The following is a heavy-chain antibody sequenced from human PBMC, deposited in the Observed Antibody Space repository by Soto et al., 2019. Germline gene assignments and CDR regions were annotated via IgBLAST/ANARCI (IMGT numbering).Heavy chain of an antibody. Sequence: QVQLVQSGTEVKKPGSSVKVSCKASGGTFGNSAINWVRQAPGQGLEWLGGFIPVFRTLTYAQKFQGRLTIPADESTSTAYMALCSLTSEDTAVYYCARDRGSDDPIDYWGQGTLVTVSS. CDR2: FIPVFRTL. V-gene: IGHV1-69*01. D-gene: IGHD3-10*01. CDR1: GGTFGNSA. J-gene: IGHJ4*02. CDR3: ARDRGSDDPIDY.